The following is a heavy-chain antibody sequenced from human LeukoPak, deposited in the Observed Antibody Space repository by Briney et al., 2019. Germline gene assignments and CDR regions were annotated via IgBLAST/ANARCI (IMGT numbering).Heavy chain of an antibody. CDR3: ARAGYVGYFDDNIDY. J-gene: IGHJ4*02. CDR2: ISSSSSYI. V-gene: IGHV3-21*01. Sequence: KTGGSLRLSCAASGFTFDDYGMSWVRQAPGKGLELVSSISSSSSYIYYADSVKGRFTISRDNAKNSLYLQMNSLITEDTAVYYCARAGYVGYFDDNIDYWGQGTLVTVSS. D-gene: IGHD3-9*01. CDR1: GFTFDDYG.